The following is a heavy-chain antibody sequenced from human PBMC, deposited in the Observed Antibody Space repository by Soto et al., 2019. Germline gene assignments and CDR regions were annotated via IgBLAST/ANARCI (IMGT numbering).Heavy chain of an antibody. CDR3: ARPAQRYFDWLYPAWYYYGMDV. CDR1: GYSFTSYW. D-gene: IGHD3-9*01. J-gene: IGHJ6*02. V-gene: IGHV5-51*01. CDR2: IYPGDSDT. Sequence: PGESLKISCKGSGYSFTSYWIGWVRQMPGKGLEWMGFIYPGDSDTRYSPSFQGQVTISADKSISTAYLQWSSLKASDTAMYYCARPAQRYFDWLYPAWYYYGMDVWGQGTTVTVSS.